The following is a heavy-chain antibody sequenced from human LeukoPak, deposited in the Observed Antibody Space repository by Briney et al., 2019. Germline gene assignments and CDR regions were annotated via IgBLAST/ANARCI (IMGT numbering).Heavy chain of an antibody. CDR1: GGSLSSGSW. CDR2: SHHNGKT. D-gene: IGHD1-26*01. V-gene: IGHV4-4*02. Sequence: SSETLSLTCAVSGGSLSSGSWWSWFRQPPGKGLEWIGESHHNGKTNYNPSLKSRVTISVDKSKNHFSVELNSVTAADTAVYYCAKGGSYLFDYWGQGILVTVSS. CDR3: AKGGSYLFDY. J-gene: IGHJ4*02.